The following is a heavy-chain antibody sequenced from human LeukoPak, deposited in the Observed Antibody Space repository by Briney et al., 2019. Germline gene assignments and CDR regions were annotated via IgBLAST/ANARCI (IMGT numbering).Heavy chain of an antibody. J-gene: IGHJ4*02. V-gene: IGHV4-59*01. CDR2: IYYSGSTKY. D-gene: IGHD5-18*01. CDR3: ARRGYSYGPAGSFDF. Sequence: SEPRPLTCTVSGVSISDYYWSWIRQPPGKGLEWIGFIYYSGSTKYNYNPTLKIESTISVDTSKNQFSLRLTSVTAADTAVYYCARRGYSYGPAGSFDFWGQGTLVTVSS. CDR1: GVSISDYY.